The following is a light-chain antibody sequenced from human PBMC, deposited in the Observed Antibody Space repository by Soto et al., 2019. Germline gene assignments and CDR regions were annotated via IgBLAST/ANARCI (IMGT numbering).Light chain of an antibody. Sequence: EIGLTQSPGPLSLSPGERVTLSCRASQSVRSNLAWYQQKPGQSPRLLIYGASTRATGIPARFSGSGSGTEFTLTISSLQSEDFAVYYCQQYNNWPPITFGQGTRLENK. V-gene: IGKV3-15*01. CDR3: QQYNNWPPIT. CDR2: GAS. CDR1: QSVRSN. J-gene: IGKJ5*01.